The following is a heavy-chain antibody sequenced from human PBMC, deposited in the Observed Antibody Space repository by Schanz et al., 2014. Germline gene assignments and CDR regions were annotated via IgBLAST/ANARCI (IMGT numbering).Heavy chain of an antibody. J-gene: IGHJ5*01. D-gene: IGHD2-15*01. Sequence: GGSLRLSCAASGITFSSHSFNWARQAPGKGLEWISYITYNGGTIYYADSVKGRFTISRDNAKNSLYLEMNSLRAEDTALYYCAKTPREYCNYDNCPNGFDSWGQGTLXTASS. V-gene: IGHV3-48*01. CDR3: AKTPREYCNYDNCPNGFDS. CDR2: ITYNGGTI. CDR1: GITFSSHS.